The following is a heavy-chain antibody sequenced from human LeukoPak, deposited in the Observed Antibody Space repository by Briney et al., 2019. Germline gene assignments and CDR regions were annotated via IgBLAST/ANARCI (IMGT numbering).Heavy chain of an antibody. Sequence: SETLSLTCTVSGGSISSYYWSWIRQPPGKGLEWIGYIYYSGSTNYNPSLKSRVTISVDTSKNQFSLKLSSVTAADTAVYYCAGYPPAYCGGDCYSPWGQGTLVTVSS. V-gene: IGHV4-59*01. CDR1: GGSISSYY. J-gene: IGHJ4*02. CDR3: AGYPPAYCGGDCYSP. D-gene: IGHD2-21*02. CDR2: IYYSGST.